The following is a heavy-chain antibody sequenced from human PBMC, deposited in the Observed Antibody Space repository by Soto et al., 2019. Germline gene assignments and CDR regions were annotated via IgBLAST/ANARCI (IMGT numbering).Heavy chain of an antibody. D-gene: IGHD3-16*02. V-gene: IGHV4-34*01. Sequence: TLSLTCAVYGGSFSGYYWSWIRQPPGKGLEWIGEINHSGSTNFNPSLKSRVTISVDTSKNQFSLKLSSVTAADTAVYYCARADYIWGSYRRFDYWGQGTLVTVSS. CDR1: GGSFSGYY. J-gene: IGHJ4*02. CDR2: INHSGST. CDR3: ARADYIWGSYRRFDY.